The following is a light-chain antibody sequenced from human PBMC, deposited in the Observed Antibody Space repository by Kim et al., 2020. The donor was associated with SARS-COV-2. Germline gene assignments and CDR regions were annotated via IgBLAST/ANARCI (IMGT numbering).Light chain of an antibody. CDR1: QGIRND. CDR2: ATS. Sequence: AIQMTQSQSSLSASVGDRVTITCRASQGIRNDLGWYQQKPGRAPNLLIYATSTLQSGVPSRFSGSGSGTDFTLTISSLQPEDVATYYCLQDYDYPLTFGGGTKLEI. CDR3: LQDYDYPLT. V-gene: IGKV1-6*01. J-gene: IGKJ4*01.